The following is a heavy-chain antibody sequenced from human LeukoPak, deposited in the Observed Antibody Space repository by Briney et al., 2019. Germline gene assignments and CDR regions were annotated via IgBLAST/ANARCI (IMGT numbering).Heavy chain of an antibody. CDR3: AKGSGYSSSWYYFDY. V-gene: IGHV3-9*01. CDR2: ISWNSGSI. D-gene: IGHD6-13*01. CDR1: GFTFDDYA. Sequence: GGSLRLSCAASGFTFDDYAMHWVRQAPGKGLEWVSGISWNSGSIGYADSVKGRFTISRDNAKNSLYLQMNSLRAEGTALYYCAKGSGYSSSWYYFDYWGQGTLVTVSS. J-gene: IGHJ4*02.